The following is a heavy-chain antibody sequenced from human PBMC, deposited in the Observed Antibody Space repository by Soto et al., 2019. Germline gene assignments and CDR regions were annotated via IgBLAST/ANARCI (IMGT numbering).Heavy chain of an antibody. CDR2: ISGSGGST. CDR3: ANSKGYGSGPY. V-gene: IGHV3-23*01. D-gene: IGHD3-10*01. J-gene: IGHJ4*02. CDR1: GFTFSSYA. Sequence: EVQLLESGGGLVQPGGSLRLSCAASGFTFSSYAMSWVRQAPGKGLEWVLTISGSGGSTYYTESVKGRFTISRDNSKNTLYLQMNSLRAEDTAVYYCANSKGYGSGPYWGQGTLVTVSS.